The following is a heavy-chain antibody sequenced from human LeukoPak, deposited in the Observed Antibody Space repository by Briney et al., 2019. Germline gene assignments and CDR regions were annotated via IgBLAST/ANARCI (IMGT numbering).Heavy chain of an antibody. CDR3: ASLIAVAGDAFEI. D-gene: IGHD6-19*01. Sequence: NSSETLSLTCTVSGGSISSYYWSWIRQPPGKGLEWIGYIYYSGSTNYNPSLKSRATISVDTSKNQFSLKLSSVTAADTAVYYCASLIAVAGDAFEIWGQGTMVTVSS. CDR2: IYYSGST. CDR1: GGSISSYY. V-gene: IGHV4-59*01. J-gene: IGHJ3*02.